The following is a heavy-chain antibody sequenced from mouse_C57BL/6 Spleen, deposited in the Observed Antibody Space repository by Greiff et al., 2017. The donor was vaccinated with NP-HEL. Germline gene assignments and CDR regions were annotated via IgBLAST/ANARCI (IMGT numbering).Heavy chain of an antibody. J-gene: IGHJ2*01. CDR3: ARSKKIVATYFDY. Sequence: QVQLKQSGAALVKAGASVKMSCKASGYTFTSYWMHWVKQRLGQGLEWFAETNPTNGRTYYNEQFKSKATLTVDKSSSTAYMLLSGPTCEDSAVYYCARSKKIVATYFDYWGQGTTLTVSS. V-gene: IGHV1S81*02. CDR1: GYTFTSYW. D-gene: IGHD1-1*01. CDR2: TNPTNGRT.